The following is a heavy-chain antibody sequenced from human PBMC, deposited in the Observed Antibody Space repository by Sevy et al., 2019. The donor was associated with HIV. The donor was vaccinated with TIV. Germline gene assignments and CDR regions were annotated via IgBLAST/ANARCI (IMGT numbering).Heavy chain of an antibody. CDR3: ARVRGTISPYYYFGMDV. D-gene: IGHD3-16*01. Sequence: GGSLRLSCTASGFNFGDYAMSWCRQAPGKGLEWIGFIRSKTYGGTTEYAASVKGRFTISSDDSNSIAYLQMNSLKTEDTAVYYCARVRGTISPYYYFGMDVWGQGTTVTVSS. V-gene: IGHV3-49*03. CDR2: IRSKTYGGTT. CDR1: GFNFGDYA. J-gene: IGHJ6*02.